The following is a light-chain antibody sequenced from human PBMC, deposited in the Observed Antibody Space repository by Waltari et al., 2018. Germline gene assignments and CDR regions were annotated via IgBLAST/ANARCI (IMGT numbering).Light chain of an antibody. J-gene: IGLJ1*01. V-gene: IGLV3-19*01. CDR3: NSRDSSGNHYV. Sequence: YQQKPGQAPVLVIYGKNNRPSGIPDRFSGSSSGNTASMTITGSQAEDEADYYFNSRDSSGNHYVFGTGTKVTVL. CDR2: GKN.